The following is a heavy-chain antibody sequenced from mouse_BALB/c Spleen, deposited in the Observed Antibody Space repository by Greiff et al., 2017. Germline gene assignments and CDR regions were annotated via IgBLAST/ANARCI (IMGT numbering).Heavy chain of an antibody. CDR3: ARAYYGVDY. V-gene: IGHV5-9-4*01. Sequence: EVKLVESGGGLVKPGGSLKLSCAASGFTFSSYAMSWVRQSPEKRLEWVAEISSGGSYTYYPDTVTVRFTISRDNAKNTLYLEMSSLRSEDTAMYYCARAYYGVDYWGQGTTLTVSS. J-gene: IGHJ2*01. CDR1: GFTFSSYA. D-gene: IGHD1-1*01. CDR2: ISSGGSYT.